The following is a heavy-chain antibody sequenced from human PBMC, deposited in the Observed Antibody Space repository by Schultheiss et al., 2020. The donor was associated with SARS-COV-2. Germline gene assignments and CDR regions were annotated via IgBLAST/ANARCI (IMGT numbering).Heavy chain of an antibody. V-gene: IGHV4-34*01. Sequence: SETLSLTCAVYGGSFSGYYWSWIRQPPGKGLEWIGSIYHSGSTYYNPSLKSRVTISVDTSKNQFSLKLSSVTAADTAVYYCARGATVTRDFDCWGQGTLVTVSS. CDR2: IYHSGST. J-gene: IGHJ4*02. CDR3: ARGATVTRDFDC. D-gene: IGHD4-17*01. CDR1: GGSFSGYY.